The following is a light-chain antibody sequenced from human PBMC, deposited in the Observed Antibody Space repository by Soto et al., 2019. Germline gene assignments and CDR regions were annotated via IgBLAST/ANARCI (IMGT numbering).Light chain of an antibody. CDR2: EAS. J-gene: IGLJ2*01. CDR3: CSSTGSSTLV. CDR1: SSDVGSYNL. Sequence: QSALTQPDSVSGSPGQSITISCTGTSSDVGSYNLVSWYQQYPGKAPKLMIYEASKRPSGVSNRFSGSKSGNTASLTISGLQAEDEADYYCCSSTGSSTLVFGGGTKLTVL. V-gene: IGLV2-23*01.